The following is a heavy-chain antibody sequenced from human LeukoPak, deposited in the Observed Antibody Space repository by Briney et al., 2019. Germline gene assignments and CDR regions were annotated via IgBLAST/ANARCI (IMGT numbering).Heavy chain of an antibody. V-gene: IGHV1-69*05. CDR3: ARGPIAARPDNWFDP. D-gene: IGHD6-6*01. J-gene: IGHJ5*02. CDR2: IIPIFGTA. Sequence: LVKVSCKASGGTFSSYAISWVRQAPGQGLEWMGRIIPIFGTANYAQKFQGRVTITTDESTSTAYMELSSLRSEDTAVYYCARGPIAARPDNWFDPWGQGTLVTVSS. CDR1: GGTFSSYA.